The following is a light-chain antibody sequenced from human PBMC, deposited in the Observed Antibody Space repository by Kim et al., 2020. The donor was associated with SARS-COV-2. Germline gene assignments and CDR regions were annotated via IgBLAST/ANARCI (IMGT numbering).Light chain of an antibody. CDR3: CSYTTRKTWV. V-gene: IGLV2-14*03. CDR1: SSNVGGHRY. J-gene: IGLJ3*02. CDR2: DVS. Sequence: QSALTQPASVAGSPGQSITISCTGTSSNVGGHRYVSWYQQYPGKAPTLLMFDVSNRPSGVSDRFSGSKSANTASLTISGLQPEDEAEYHCCSYTTRKTWVFGGGTKVTVL.